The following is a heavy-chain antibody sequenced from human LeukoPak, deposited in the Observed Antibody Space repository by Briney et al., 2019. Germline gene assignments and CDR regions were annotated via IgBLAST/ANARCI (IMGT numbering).Heavy chain of an antibody. V-gene: IGHV3-33*06. CDR1: GFTFSNYA. Sequence: GGSLRLSCAASGFTFSNYAMHWVRQAPGKGLEWVAVIWYDGSKKDYAESVKGRFTISRDNSKNTVYLYMNSLRMEDTAVYYCVKEVAWGAGAYDVWGQGTMVTVAS. CDR3: VKEVAWGAGAYDV. J-gene: IGHJ3*01. D-gene: IGHD7-27*01. CDR2: IWYDGSKK.